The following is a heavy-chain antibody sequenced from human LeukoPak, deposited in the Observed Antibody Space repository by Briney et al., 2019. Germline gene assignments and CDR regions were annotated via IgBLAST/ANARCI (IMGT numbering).Heavy chain of an antibody. CDR2: IYYSGST. Sequence: SETLSLTCTVSGGSISSYYWSWIRQPPGKGLEWIGYIYYSGSTNYNPSLKSRVTISVDTSKNQFSLKLSSVTAADTAVYYCARHGGRDGYNYWYFQHWGQGTLVTVSS. CDR3: ARHGGRDGYNYWYFQH. D-gene: IGHD5-24*01. V-gene: IGHV4-59*08. J-gene: IGHJ1*01. CDR1: GGSISSYY.